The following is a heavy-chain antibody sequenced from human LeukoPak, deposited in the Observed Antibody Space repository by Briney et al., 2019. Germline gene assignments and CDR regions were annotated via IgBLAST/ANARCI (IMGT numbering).Heavy chain of an antibody. D-gene: IGHD2-21*02. CDR3: ARVRGDSYYYYYMDV. V-gene: IGHV3-48*03. Sequence: GGSRRLSCVASGFIFSSYEMIWVRQAPGKGLEWVSFIINSGSTKYYADSVKGRVTISRDNAKNSLDLQRNGLSAEDTAVYYCARVRGDSYYYYYMDVWGKGTTVTVSS. J-gene: IGHJ6*03. CDR1: GFIFSSYE. CDR2: IINSGSTK.